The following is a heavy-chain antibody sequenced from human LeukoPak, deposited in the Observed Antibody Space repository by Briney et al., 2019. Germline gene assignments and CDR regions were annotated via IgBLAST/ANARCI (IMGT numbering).Heavy chain of an antibody. Sequence: ASVKVSCKPSGYTFTSHGISWVRQAPGQELEWVGWIAAYQGKIAYAQKFQGRVTMTTDTTTNTAYMELRSLRSDDTAVYYCARVVTMIPPPDAFDIWGQGTMVTVSS. CDR2: IAAYQGKI. CDR1: GYTFTSHG. CDR3: ARVVTMIPPPDAFDI. D-gene: IGHD3-22*01. J-gene: IGHJ3*02. V-gene: IGHV1-18*01.